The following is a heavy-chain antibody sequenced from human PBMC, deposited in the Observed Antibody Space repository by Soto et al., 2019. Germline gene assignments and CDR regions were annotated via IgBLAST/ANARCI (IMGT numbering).Heavy chain of an antibody. CDR2: INAGNGNT. J-gene: IGHJ5*02. CDR1: GYTFTSYA. CDR3: ARGLILYYDFWSGSYGWFDP. Sequence: QVQLVRSGAEVKKPGASVKVSCKASGYTFTSYAMHWVRQAPGQRLEWMGWINAGNGNTKYSQKLQGRVTITRDTSASTAYMELSSLRSEDTAVYYCARGLILYYDFWSGSYGWFDPWGQGTLVTVSS. D-gene: IGHD3-3*01. V-gene: IGHV1-3*01.